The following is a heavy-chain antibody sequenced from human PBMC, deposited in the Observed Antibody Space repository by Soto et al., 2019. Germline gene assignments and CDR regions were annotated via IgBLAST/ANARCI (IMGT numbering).Heavy chain of an antibody. Sequence: PGGSLRLSCAASGFTFSTYSMNWVRQAPGKGLEWVSYISSSSSTIFYTDSVKGRFTVSRDNAKNSLYLQMNSLRAEDTAVYYCARDPYLEIGYYYYYYGMDVWGQGTTVTVSS. CDR3: ARDPYLEIGYYYYYYGMDV. D-gene: IGHD2-2*01. CDR2: ISSSSSTI. J-gene: IGHJ6*02. V-gene: IGHV3-48*01. CDR1: GFTFSTYS.